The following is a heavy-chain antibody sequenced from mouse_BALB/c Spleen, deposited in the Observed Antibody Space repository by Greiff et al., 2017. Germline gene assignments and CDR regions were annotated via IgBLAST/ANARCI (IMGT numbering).Heavy chain of an antibody. D-gene: IGHD2-1*01. V-gene: IGHV5-15*02. CDR3: AREDGNYPAWFAY. CDR1: GFTFSDYG. Sequence: DVQLQESGGGLVQPGGSRKLSCAASGFTFSDYGMAWVRQAPGKGPEWVAFISNLAYSIYYADTVTGRFTISRENAKNTLYLEMSSLRSEDTAMYYCAREDGNYPAWFAYWGQGTLVTVSA. CDR2: ISNLAYSI. J-gene: IGHJ3*01.